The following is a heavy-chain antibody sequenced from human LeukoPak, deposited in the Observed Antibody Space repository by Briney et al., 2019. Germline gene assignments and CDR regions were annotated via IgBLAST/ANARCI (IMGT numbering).Heavy chain of an antibody. D-gene: IGHD1-26*01. CDR1: GYTFTGYY. CDR2: INPNSGGT. J-gene: IGHJ4*02. V-gene: IGHV1-2*02. Sequence: GASVKVSCKASGYTFTGYYMHWVRQAPGQGLEWMRWINPNSGGTNYAQKFQGRVTMTRDTSISTAYMELSSLRSEDTAVYYCAMLPNLIVGARDYFDYWGQGTLVTVSS. CDR3: AMLPNLIVGARDYFDY.